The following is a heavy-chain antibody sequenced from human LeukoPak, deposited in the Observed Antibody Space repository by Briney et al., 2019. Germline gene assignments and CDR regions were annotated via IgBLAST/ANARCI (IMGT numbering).Heavy chain of an antibody. Sequence: GGSLRLSCAASGFTLSNYGMHWVRQAPGKGLEWVAVIWYDGSKKYYASSVQGPFPNCRDNTKNKLYLQMNSLRVEDTAVYYCAIDPPSTYTGPSFYFDYWGQGTLVTVSS. J-gene: IGHJ4*02. D-gene: IGHD6-6*01. V-gene: IGHV3-33*03. CDR3: AIDPPSTYTGPSFYFDY. CDR2: IWYDGSKK. CDR1: GFTLSNYG.